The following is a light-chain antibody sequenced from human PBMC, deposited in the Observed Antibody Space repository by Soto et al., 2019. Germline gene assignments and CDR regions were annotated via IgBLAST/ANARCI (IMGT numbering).Light chain of an antibody. J-gene: IGKJ4*01. CDR3: HQYASAPLT. CDR1: QSVGRNY. CDR2: TAS. Sequence: EILLTQSPGTLSLSPGESATLSCRASQSVGRNYLAWFQKKPGQAPRLLIHTASGRATGIPDRFSGSGSGTDFTLTVSRLEPEDLAVYYCHQYASAPLTFGGGTKVDIK. V-gene: IGKV3-20*01.